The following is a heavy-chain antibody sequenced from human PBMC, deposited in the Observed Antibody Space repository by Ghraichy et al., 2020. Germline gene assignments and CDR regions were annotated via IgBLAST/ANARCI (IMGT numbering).Heavy chain of an antibody. CDR3: ARDARYCTNGVCYLLRAFDI. CDR2: IYYSGST. V-gene: IGHV4-59*01. J-gene: IGHJ3*02. Sequence: SETLSLTCTVSGGSISSYYWSWIRQPPGKGLGWIGYIYYSGSTNYNPSLKSRVTISVDTSKNQFSLKLSSVTAADTAVYYCARDARYCTNGVCYLLRAFDIWGQGTMVTVSS. D-gene: IGHD2-8*01. CDR1: GGSISSYY.